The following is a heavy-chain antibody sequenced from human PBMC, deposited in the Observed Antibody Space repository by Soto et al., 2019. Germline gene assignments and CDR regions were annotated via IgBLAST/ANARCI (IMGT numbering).Heavy chain of an antibody. CDR3: ARDRIYSSSWYDY. CDR1: GFTFSSYP. Sequence: QVQLVESGGGVVQPGRSLRLSCAASGFTFSSYPMHWVRQAPGKGLEWVAVISYDGSNKYYADSVKGRFTISRDNSKNTLYLQMNRLRAEDTAVYYCARDRIYSSSWYDYWGQGTLVTVSS. D-gene: IGHD6-13*01. V-gene: IGHV3-30*04. J-gene: IGHJ4*02. CDR2: ISYDGSNK.